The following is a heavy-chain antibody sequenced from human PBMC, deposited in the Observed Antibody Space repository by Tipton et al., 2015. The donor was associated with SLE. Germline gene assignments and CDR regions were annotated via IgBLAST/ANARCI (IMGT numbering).Heavy chain of an antibody. CDR3: ARESGGEVGAINAFDI. J-gene: IGHJ3*02. Sequence: QLVQSGAEVKKPGASVKVSCKASGYTFTSYYMHWVRQAPGQGLEWMGIINPSGGSTSYAQKFQGRVTMTRDTSTSTVYMELSSLRSDDTAVYYCARESGGEVGAINAFDIWGQGTMVTVSS. V-gene: IGHV1-46*01. CDR2: INPSGGST. D-gene: IGHD1-26*01. CDR1: GYTFTSYY.